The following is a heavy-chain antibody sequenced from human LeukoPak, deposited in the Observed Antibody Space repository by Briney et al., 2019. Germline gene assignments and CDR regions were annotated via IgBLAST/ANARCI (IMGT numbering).Heavy chain of an antibody. J-gene: IGHJ4*02. D-gene: IGHD6-13*01. V-gene: IGHV4-38-2*02. Sequence: SETLSLTCTVSGYSIISDYYWGWIRQPPGKELEWIGSIYHTGTTYYNPSLRSRVTILVDTSKNQFSLKLSSVTAADTAVYYCARDPASSSWSNFDYWGQGTLVTVSS. CDR2: IYHTGTT. CDR3: ARDPASSSWSNFDY. CDR1: GYSIISDYY.